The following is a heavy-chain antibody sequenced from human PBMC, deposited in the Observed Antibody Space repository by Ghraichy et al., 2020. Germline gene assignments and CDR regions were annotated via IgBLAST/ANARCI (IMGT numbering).Heavy chain of an antibody. CDR2: IYHNGIA. V-gene: IGHV4-30-2*01. J-gene: IGHJ5*02. CDR1: GGSISSSGFS. CDR3: ARGALSSTVVVPAAIKCFDP. Sequence: SLNISCAVSGGSISSSGFSWSWIRQPPGKALEWIGHIYHNGIAYYNPSLKSRVTISGDRSKNQFSLNLRSVTAADTAVYYCARGALSSTVVVPAAIKCFDPWGQGTLVTVSS. D-gene: IGHD2-2*01.